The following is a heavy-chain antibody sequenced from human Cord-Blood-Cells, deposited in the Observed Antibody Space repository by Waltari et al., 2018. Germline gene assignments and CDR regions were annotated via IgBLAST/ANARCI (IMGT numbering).Heavy chain of an antibody. CDR3: ARESHSSGYYFDY. V-gene: IGHV1-2*04. Sequence: QVQLVQSGAEVEKPGASVKVSCKASGYTFTGYYMHWVRQAPGQGLEWMGWINPNSGGTNYAQKFQGWVTMTRDTSISTAYMELSRLRSDDTAVYYCARESHSSGYYFDYWGQGTLVTVSS. CDR2: INPNSGGT. CDR1: GYTFTGYY. J-gene: IGHJ4*02. D-gene: IGHD3-22*01.